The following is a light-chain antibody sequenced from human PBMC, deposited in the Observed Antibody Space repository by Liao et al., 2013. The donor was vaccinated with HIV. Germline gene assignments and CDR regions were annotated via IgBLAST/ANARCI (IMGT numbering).Light chain of an antibody. J-gene: IGLJ2*01. CDR2: KDS. V-gene: IGLV3-25*03. Sequence: SYELTQPPSVSVSPGQTARITCSGDVLSKQYANWYQQKPGQAPVMVIYKDSERPSGIPERFSGSSSGTTVTLTISGVQAEDEADYYCQSTDSSGTVVFGGGTKLTVL. CDR3: QSTDSSGTVV. CDR1: VLSKQY.